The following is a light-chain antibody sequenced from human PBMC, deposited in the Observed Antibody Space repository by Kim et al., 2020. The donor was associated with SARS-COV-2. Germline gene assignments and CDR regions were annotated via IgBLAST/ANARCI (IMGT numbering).Light chain of an antibody. CDR2: AGT. J-gene: IGKJ1*01. CDR1: QSVQNRK. Sequence: SPRQRDTCTCTASQSVQNRKLAWYQQKPGQAPRLLIYAGTTRATGIPDRFSGGGSGTDFTLAISRLEPEDSAVYYCQQYDNLPRTFGQGTKVDIK. CDR3: QQYDNLPRT. V-gene: IGKV3-20*01.